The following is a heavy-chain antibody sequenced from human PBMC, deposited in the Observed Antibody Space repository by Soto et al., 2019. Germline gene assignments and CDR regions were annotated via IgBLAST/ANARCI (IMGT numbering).Heavy chain of an antibody. CDR1: GGSISSGGYY. V-gene: IGHV4-31*03. Sequence: TLSLTYTVSGGSISSGGYYWSWIRQHPGKGLEWIGYIYYSGSTYYNPSLKSRVTISVDTSKNQFSLKLSSVTAADTAVYYCARVPTAMVSVYFDYWGQGTLVTVSS. D-gene: IGHD5-18*01. CDR3: ARVPTAMVSVYFDY. J-gene: IGHJ4*02. CDR2: IYYSGST.